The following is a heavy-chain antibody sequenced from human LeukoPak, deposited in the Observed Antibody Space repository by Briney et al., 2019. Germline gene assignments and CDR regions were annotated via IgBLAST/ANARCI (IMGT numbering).Heavy chain of an antibody. CDR3: ARAGYYFDY. J-gene: IGHJ4*02. CDR1: GFTFSSYE. CDR2: ISSSGSTI. Sequence: GGSLRLSCAASGFTFSSYEMNWVRQAPGKGVEWVSYISSSGSTIYYADSVKGRFTISRDNAKNSLYLQMNSLRAEDTAVYYCARAGYYFDYWGQGTLVTVSS. V-gene: IGHV3-48*03.